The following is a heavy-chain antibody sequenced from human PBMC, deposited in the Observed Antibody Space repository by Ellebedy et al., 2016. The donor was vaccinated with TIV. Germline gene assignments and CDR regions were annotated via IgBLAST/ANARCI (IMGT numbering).Heavy chain of an antibody. CDR3: ARASGSGSYYLYYYYGMDV. D-gene: IGHD3-10*01. Sequence: SSSSYYWGWVRQAPGKGLEWVANIKQDGSEKYYVDSVKGRFTISRDNAKNSLYLQMNSLRAEDTAVYYCARASGSGSYYLYYYYGMDVWGQGTTVTVSS. J-gene: IGHJ6*02. CDR2: IKQDGSEK. V-gene: IGHV3-7*01. CDR1: SSSSYY.